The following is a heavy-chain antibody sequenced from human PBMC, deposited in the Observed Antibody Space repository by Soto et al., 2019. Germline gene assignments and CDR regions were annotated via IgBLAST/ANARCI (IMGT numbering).Heavy chain of an antibody. Sequence: PXGSLRLSCSASGFTFSSYNMNWVRQAPGKGLEWVSSISGSSSYIYYADSVKGRFTISRDNAKNSLYLQMNSLRAEDTAVYYCARVVYYDSSGYQYWGQGTLVTVYS. CDR3: ARVVYYDSSGYQY. CDR1: GFTFSSYN. J-gene: IGHJ4*02. CDR2: ISGSSSYI. V-gene: IGHV3-21*01. D-gene: IGHD3-22*01.